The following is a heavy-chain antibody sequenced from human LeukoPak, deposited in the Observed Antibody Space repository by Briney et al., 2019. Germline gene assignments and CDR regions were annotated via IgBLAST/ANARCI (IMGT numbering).Heavy chain of an antibody. CDR2: IYYSGST. V-gene: IGHV4-30-4*01. CDR3: ARSRGYSYGTTFLDY. J-gene: IGHJ4*02. Sequence: PSETLSLTCTVSGGSIRSFDYYWSWIRQSPGKGLEWIGYIYYSGSTYYNPSLKSRVTISVDTSKNQFSLKLSSVTAADTAVYYCARSRGYSYGTTFLDYWGQGTLVTVSS. CDR1: GGSIRSFDYY. D-gene: IGHD5-18*01.